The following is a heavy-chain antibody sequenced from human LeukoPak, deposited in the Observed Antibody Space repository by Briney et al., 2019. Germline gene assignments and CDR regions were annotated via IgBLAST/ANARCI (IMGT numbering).Heavy chain of an antibody. D-gene: IGHD5-18*01. CDR1: VYTFTQYG. CDR3: ARERIQLWYPSYYYYGMDV. J-gene: IGHJ6*04. CDR2: ISAYNGNT. Sequence: ASDTVSYKPYVYTFTQYGIRGLSRAPPQGREGMVWISAYNGNTNYAQKLQGRVTMTTDTSTSTAYMELRSLRSDDTAVYYCARERIQLWYPSYYYYGMDVWGKGTTVTVSS. V-gene: IGHV1-18*04.